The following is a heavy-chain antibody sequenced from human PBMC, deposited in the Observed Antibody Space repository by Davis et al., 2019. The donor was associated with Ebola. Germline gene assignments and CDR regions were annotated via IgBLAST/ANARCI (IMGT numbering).Heavy chain of an antibody. J-gene: IGHJ4*02. Sequence: MPGGSLRLSCTLSGGSFTHYYWSWLRQPPGKGLEWIGYVYYSGSINYSPSLKSRVAISLDSSRNQFSLQLTSVTAADTAVYFCARGGGNAFFDSWGQGSLVIVSS. V-gene: IGHV4-59*01. CDR2: VYYSGSI. CDR1: GGSFTHYY. CDR3: ARGGGNAFFDS. D-gene: IGHD1-14*01.